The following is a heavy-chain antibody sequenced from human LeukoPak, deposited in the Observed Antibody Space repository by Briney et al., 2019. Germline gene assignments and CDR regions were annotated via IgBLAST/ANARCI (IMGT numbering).Heavy chain of an antibody. CDR2: VNQDGSGK. Sequence: PGGSLRLSCAASGFTFSSAWMSWVRQAPGKGLEWVANVNQDGSGKYYVDSVKGRFTISKDNAKNSLYLQMNSLRAEDTAVYYCTSANYGPAYWGQGTLVTASS. V-gene: IGHV3-7*01. CDR3: TSANYGPAY. J-gene: IGHJ4*02. D-gene: IGHD5-24*01. CDR1: GFTFSSAW.